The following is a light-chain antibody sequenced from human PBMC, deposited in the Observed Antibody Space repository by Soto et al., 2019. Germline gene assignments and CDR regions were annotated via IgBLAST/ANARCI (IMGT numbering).Light chain of an antibody. Sequence: DIQMTQSPSSLSASVGDRVTITCRASQDIRNFLAWFQQKPGKAPKSLIFATSILQSGAPSKFSGRGSGTEFTLTISSLQPEDSATYYCQQYSVYPITFGQGTRLEIK. CDR1: QDIRNF. J-gene: IGKJ5*01. CDR3: QQYSVYPIT. CDR2: ATS. V-gene: IGKV1-16*02.